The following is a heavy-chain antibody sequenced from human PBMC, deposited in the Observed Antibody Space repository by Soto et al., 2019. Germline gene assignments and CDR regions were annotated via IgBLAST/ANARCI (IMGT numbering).Heavy chain of an antibody. J-gene: IGHJ5*02. V-gene: IGHV4-31*03. Sequence: QVQLQESGPGLVKPSQTLSLTCTVSGGSISSGGYYWSWIRQHPGKGLEWIGYIYYSGSTYYNPSLKSRVTISVDTSKNQFSLKLSSVTAADTAVYYCARAGRGYSGYDWFDRWGQGTLVTVSS. CDR3: ARAGRGYSGYDWFDR. CDR1: GGSISSGGYY. CDR2: IYYSGST. D-gene: IGHD5-12*01.